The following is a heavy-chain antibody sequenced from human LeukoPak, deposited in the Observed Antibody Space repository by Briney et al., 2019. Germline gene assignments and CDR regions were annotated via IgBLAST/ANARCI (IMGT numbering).Heavy chain of an antibody. CDR1: GFSFSGYG. Sequence: GGSLRLSCEASGFSFSGYGMHWVRQAPGRVLQWVAFIRNDGGNKYYADSVKGRFAISRDNSKNTLYLQMNSLRAEDTAVYYCAKDGGWGFNYWGQGTLVTVSS. J-gene: IGHJ4*02. V-gene: IGHV3-30*02. D-gene: IGHD2-8*01. CDR2: IRNDGGNK. CDR3: AKDGGWGFNY.